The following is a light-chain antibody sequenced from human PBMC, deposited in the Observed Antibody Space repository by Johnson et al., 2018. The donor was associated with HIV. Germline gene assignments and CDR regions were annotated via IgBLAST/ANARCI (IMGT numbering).Light chain of an antibody. CDR3: GTWDSSLSAV. J-gene: IGLJ1*01. CDR2: EKN. V-gene: IGLV1-51*02. Sequence: QSVLTQPPSVSAAPGHKVTISCSGSSSNIGNNYVSWYQQLPGTAPKLLIYEKNKRPSGIPDRFSASKSGTSATLDITGLQTGDEADYYCGTWDSSLSAVFGTGTKVAVL. CDR1: SSNIGNNY.